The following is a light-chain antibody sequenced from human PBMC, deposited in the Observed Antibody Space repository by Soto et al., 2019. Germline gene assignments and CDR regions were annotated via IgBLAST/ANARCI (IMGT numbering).Light chain of an antibody. Sequence: DIRMTQSPSSLSASVGDRVSITCRASQTITNYLNWYQVKPGEAPKLLIYGASTLQSGVPSRFSGSGSGTAFTLTISNLQLEDFATYYCQQGYNTPLTFGGGTKLEIK. V-gene: IGKV1-39*01. CDR2: GAS. CDR3: QQGYNTPLT. J-gene: IGKJ4*01. CDR1: QTITNY.